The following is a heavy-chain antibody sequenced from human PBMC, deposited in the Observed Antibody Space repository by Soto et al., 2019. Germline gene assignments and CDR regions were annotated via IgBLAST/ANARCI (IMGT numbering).Heavy chain of an antibody. CDR3: ANYFGPGLGRFDY. CDR2: VSGSAGTT. V-gene: IGHV3-23*01. J-gene: IGHJ4*02. D-gene: IGHD1-1*01. CDR1: GFSIGGYA. Sequence: PGGSLRLSCAASGFSIGGYAMNWVRQAPENGLEWVSAVSGSAGTTYYADSVKGRFTVSRDNSKNTLYLQMNSLRANDTAVYYCANYFGPGLGRFDYWGPGTLVTVSS.